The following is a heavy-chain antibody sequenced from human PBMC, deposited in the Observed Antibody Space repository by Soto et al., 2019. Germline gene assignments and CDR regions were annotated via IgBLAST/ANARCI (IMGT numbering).Heavy chain of an antibody. V-gene: IGHV1-18*01. CDR1: GYTFTSYG. CDR2: ISAHNGNT. CDR3: ARGRYGDY. D-gene: IGHD1-1*01. J-gene: IGHJ4*02. Sequence: QVHLVQSGAEVKKPGASVKVSCKASGYTFTSYGITWVRQAPGQGLEWMGWISAHNGNTDYAQKLQGRVIVTRDTSARTVYMELRSLISDDTAVYYCARGRYGDYWGQGALVTVSS.